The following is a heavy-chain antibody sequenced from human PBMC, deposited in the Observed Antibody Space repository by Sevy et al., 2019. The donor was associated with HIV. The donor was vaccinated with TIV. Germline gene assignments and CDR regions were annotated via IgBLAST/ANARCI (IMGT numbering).Heavy chain of an antibody. V-gene: IGHV3-48*01. Sequence: LSLTCAASGFTFSSYSMNWVRQAPGKGLEWGSYISSSSSTIYYADSVKGRFTISRDNAKNSLYLQMNSLRAEDTAVYYCARDIYDSSGSERPGMDVWGQGTTVTVSS. D-gene: IGHD3-22*01. CDR3: ARDIYDSSGSERPGMDV. CDR1: GFTFSSYS. CDR2: ISSSSSTI. J-gene: IGHJ6*02.